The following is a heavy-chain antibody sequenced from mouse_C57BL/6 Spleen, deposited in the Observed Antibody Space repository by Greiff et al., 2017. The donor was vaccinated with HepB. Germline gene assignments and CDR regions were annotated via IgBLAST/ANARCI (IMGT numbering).Heavy chain of an antibody. CDR1: GFTFSDYY. J-gene: IGHJ2*01. CDR2: INYDGSST. CDR3: ARGNFFDY. V-gene: IGHV5-16*01. Sequence: EVKLVESEGGLVQPGSSMKLSCTASGFTFSDYYMAWVRQVPEKGLEWVANINYDGSSTYYLDSLKSRFIISRDNAKNILYLQMSSLKSEDTATYYCARGNFFDYWGQGTTLTVSS.